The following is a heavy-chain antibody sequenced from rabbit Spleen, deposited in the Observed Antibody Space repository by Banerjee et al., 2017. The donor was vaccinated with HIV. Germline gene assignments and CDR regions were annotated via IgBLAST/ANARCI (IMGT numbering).Heavy chain of an antibody. Sequence: QEQLEESGGGLVQPEGSLTLACTASGFSFYSSYYMCWVRQAPGKGLEWIACIDTGFAGTTYYASWAKGRFTISKASSTTVTLQMTSLTAADTATYFCATYVDYDGDFNLWGPGTLVTVS. CDR1: GFSFYSSYY. D-gene: IGHD2-1*01. J-gene: IGHJ4*01. CDR3: ATYVDYDGDFNL. CDR2: IDTGFAGTT. V-gene: IGHV1S45*01.